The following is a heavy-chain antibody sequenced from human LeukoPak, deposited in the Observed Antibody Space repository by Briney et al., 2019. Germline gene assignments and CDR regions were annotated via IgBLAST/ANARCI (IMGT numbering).Heavy chain of an antibody. D-gene: IGHD6-19*01. CDR1: GFTFSEYY. V-gene: IGHV3-11*01. J-gene: IGHJ4*02. Sequence: GGSLRLSCAASGFTFSEYYMSWIRQAPGKGLEWVSDISSTADIVSYADFVLGRFPISRDNGDDSLSLQLNNLRAEDTAVYYCARETVAGTFDYWSQGTLVTVSS. CDR2: ISSTADIV. CDR3: ARETVAGTFDY.